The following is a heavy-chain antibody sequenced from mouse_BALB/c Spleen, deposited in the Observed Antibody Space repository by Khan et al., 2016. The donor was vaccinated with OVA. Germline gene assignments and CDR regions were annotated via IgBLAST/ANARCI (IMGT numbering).Heavy chain of an antibody. D-gene: IGHD2-2*01. Sequence: IQLVQSGPELMKPGASGKISCKASGYSFTTYYIHWVKQSPGKSLERIGYIDPFSGATTYNQKFKGMATLTVDKSSSTAYIHLSNLTSEDSAVYYCTRHGYVAWFTYWGQGTLVTVSA. CDR2: IDPFSGAT. J-gene: IGHJ3*01. CDR1: GYSFTTYY. V-gene: IGHV1S135*01. CDR3: TRHGYVAWFTY.